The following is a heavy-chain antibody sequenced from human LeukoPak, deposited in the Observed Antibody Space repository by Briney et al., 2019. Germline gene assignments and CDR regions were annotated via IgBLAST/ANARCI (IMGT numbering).Heavy chain of an antibody. CDR2: INQSGET. CDR3: ARGARGDTPYNWFDP. Sequence: SETLSLTCTVSGGSISSYYWSWIRQPPGKGLEWIGEINQSGETNYNPSLMGRVTISEDTSKNQFSLMLTSVTAADTAVYYCARGARGDTPYNWFDPWGQGTLVTVSS. D-gene: IGHD2-21*02. V-gene: IGHV4-59*12. J-gene: IGHJ5*02. CDR1: GGSISSYY.